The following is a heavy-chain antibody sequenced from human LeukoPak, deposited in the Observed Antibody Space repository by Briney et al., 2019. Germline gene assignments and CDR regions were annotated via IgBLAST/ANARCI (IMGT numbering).Heavy chain of an antibody. D-gene: IGHD1-26*01. CDR1: GYSFTSYW. J-gene: IGHJ4*02. V-gene: IGHV5-51*01. CDR2: IYPGDSDT. Sequence: GESLKISCKSSGYSFTSYWIGWVRQMPGKGLEWMGIIYPGDSDTRYSPSFQGQVTISADKSISTAYLQWSSLKASDTAMYYCASASLGRWELPTADYWGQGTLVTVSS. CDR3: ASASLGRWELPTADY.